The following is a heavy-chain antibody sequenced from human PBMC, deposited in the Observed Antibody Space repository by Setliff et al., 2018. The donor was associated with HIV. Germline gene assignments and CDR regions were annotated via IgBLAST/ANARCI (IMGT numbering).Heavy chain of an antibody. V-gene: IGHV4-34*01. J-gene: IGHJ6*03. CDR2: INHSGST. D-gene: IGHD3-10*01. Sequence: SETLSLTCAVYGGSFSDYYWSWIRQPPGKGLEWIGEINHSGSTNYNPSLKGRVTISVDTSKSQFSLKLRSLTAADTAVYYCARGNYYESGTYYKDGDYYYYYYMDVWGKGTTVTVSS. CDR1: GGSFSDYY. CDR3: ARGNYYESGTYYKDGDYYYYYYMDV.